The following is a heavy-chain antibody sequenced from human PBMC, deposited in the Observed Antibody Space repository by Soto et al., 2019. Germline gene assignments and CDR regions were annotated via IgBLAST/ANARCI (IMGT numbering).Heavy chain of an antibody. CDR2: IIPIFGTA. Sequence: SVKVSCKASGGTFSSYAISWVRQTPGQGLEWMGGIIPIFGTANYAQKFQGRVTITADESTSTAYMELSSLRSEDTAVYYCARYCSGGGCYSVLSYYYYGMDVWGQGTTVTVSS. D-gene: IGHD2-15*01. CDR1: GGTFSSYA. J-gene: IGHJ6*02. V-gene: IGHV1-69*13. CDR3: ARYCSGGGCYSVLSYYYYGMDV.